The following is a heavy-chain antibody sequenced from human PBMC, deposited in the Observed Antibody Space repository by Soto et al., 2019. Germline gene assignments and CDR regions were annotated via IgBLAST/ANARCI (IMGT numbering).Heavy chain of an antibody. CDR1: GFNFGYYG. J-gene: IGHJ4*02. Sequence: GGSLRLSCVGSGFNFGYYGMHWVRHTPGKGLEWVAVIGNDGAARFYGDSVKGRFSISRDNSRSTFYLQMNSLRPEDTAMYYCAKETIAVAGPNFFDFWGQGTQVTVSS. D-gene: IGHD6-19*01. V-gene: IGHV3-30*18. CDR3: AKETIAVAGPNFFDF. CDR2: IGNDGAAR.